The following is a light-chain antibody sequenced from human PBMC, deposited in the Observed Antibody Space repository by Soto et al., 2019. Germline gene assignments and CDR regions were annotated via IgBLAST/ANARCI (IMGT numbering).Light chain of an antibody. J-gene: IGKJ4*01. Sequence: IQMPQSPSTLSTSVGDRVTITCRASQSVDRWLAWYQQKPGKAPNLLIYKASTLQSAVPSRFSGSGSGTEFTLTISSLQPDDFATYYCQQYKAYPLTFGGGTKVDIK. CDR1: QSVDRW. V-gene: IGKV1-5*03. CDR3: QQYKAYPLT. CDR2: KAS.